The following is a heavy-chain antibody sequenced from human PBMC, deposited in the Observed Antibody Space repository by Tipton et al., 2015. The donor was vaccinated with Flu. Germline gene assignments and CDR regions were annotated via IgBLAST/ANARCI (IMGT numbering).Heavy chain of an antibody. CDR1: GGSFSSHY. J-gene: IGHJ3*02. CDR2: INPSVST. CDR3: AAHCSGGSCSHAFDI. Sequence: TLSLTCAVYGGSFSSHYWSWIRQPPGKGLEWIGEINPSVSTNYNPSLKSRVTISGDTSKNQVSLKLSSVTAADTAVYYCAAHCSGGSCSHAFDIWGQGTMVTVSS. D-gene: IGHD2-15*01. V-gene: IGHV4-34*01.